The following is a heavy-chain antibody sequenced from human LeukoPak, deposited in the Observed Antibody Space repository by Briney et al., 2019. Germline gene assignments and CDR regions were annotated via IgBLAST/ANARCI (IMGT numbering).Heavy chain of an antibody. Sequence: GASVKVSCKASGYTFTSYAMHWVRQAPGQRLEWMGWINAGNGNTKYSQKFQGRVTITRDTSASTAYMELSSLRSEDTAVYYCARDRVGYSSSWYSRFDPWGQGTLVTVSS. CDR1: GYTFTSYA. D-gene: IGHD6-13*01. V-gene: IGHV1-3*01. CDR2: INAGNGNT. CDR3: ARDRVGYSSSWYSRFDP. J-gene: IGHJ5*02.